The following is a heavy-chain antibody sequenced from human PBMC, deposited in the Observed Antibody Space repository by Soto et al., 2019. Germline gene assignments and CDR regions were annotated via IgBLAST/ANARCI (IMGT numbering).Heavy chain of an antibody. V-gene: IGHV6-1*01. J-gene: IGHJ4*02. CDR2: TYYRSKWYN. D-gene: IGHD3-22*01. CDR1: GDSVSSNSAA. CDR3: ARISSYYYDSSGHFDY. Sequence: SQTLSLTCAISGDSVSSNSAAWNWIWQSPSRGLEWLGRTYYRSKWYNDYAVSVKSRITINPDTSKNQFSLQLNSVTPEDTAVYYCARISSYYYDSSGHFDYWGQGTLVTVSS.